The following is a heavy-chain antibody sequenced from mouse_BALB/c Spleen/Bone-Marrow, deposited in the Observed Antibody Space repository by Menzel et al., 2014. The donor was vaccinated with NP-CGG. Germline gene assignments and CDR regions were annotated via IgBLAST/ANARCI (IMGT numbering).Heavy chain of an antibody. J-gene: IGHJ4*01. D-gene: IGHD1-1*02. CDR3: ARHGGRAMDY. CDR2: ISSGGSST. CDR1: GFAFSSYD. Sequence: EVRLMESGGGLVKPGGSLKPSCEASGFAFSSYDMSWVRQTPEKRLEWVAFISSGGSSTYYPDTVKGRFIISRDNAKNTRYLQMSSLKSEDTAMYYCARHGGRAMDYWGQGTSVTVSS. V-gene: IGHV5-12-1*01.